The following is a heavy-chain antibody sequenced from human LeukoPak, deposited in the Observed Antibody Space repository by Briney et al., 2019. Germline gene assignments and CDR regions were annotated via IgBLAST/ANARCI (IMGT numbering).Heavy chain of an antibody. V-gene: IGHV3-48*03. Sequence: GGSLRLSCAASGFTFSSYEMNWVRQAPGKGLEWASYISSSGSTIYYADSVKGRFTISRDNAKNSLYLQMNSLRAEDTAVYYCARVTRRRDGYNYGDYWGQGTLVTVSS. CDR3: ARVTRRRDGYNYGDY. J-gene: IGHJ4*02. D-gene: IGHD5-24*01. CDR1: GFTFSSYE. CDR2: ISSSGSTI.